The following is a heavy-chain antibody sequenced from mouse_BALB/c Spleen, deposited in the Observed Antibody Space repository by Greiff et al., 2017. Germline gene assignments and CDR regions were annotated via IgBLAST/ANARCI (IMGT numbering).Heavy chain of an antibody. Sequence: QVHVKQSGAELVRPGSSVKISCKASGYAFSSYWMNWVKQRPGQGLEWIGQIYPGDGDTNYNGKFKGKATLTADKSSSTAYMQLSSLTSEDSAVYFCARETTVVAPYYFDYWGQGTTLTVSS. J-gene: IGHJ2*01. CDR1: GYAFSSYW. V-gene: IGHV1-80*01. CDR3: ARETTVVAPYYFDY. D-gene: IGHD1-1*01. CDR2: IYPGDGDT.